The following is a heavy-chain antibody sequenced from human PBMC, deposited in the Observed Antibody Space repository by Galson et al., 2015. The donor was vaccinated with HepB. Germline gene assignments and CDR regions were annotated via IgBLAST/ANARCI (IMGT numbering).Heavy chain of an antibody. CDR1: GGSISSYY. D-gene: IGHD2-15*01. V-gene: IGHV4-59*01. CDR2: IYYSGST. CDR3: ARAGAMVVAARYGMDV. J-gene: IGHJ6*02. Sequence: ETLSLTCTVSGGSISSYYWSWIRQPPGKGLEWIGYIYYSGSTNYNPPLKSRVTISVDTSKNQFSLKLSSVTAADTAVYYCARAGAMVVAARYGMDVWGQGTTVTVSS.